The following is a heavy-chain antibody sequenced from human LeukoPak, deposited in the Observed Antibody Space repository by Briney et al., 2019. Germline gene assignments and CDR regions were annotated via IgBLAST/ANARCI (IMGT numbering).Heavy chain of an antibody. CDR3: ARDDAHYDFFGYDRRGWFDP. Sequence: ASVKVSCKASGYTFTGYYMHWVRQAPGQGLVWMGWINPNSGGTNYAQKFQGRVTMTRDTSISTAYMELSRLRSDDTAVYYCARDDAHYDFFGYDRRGWFDPWGQGTLVIVSS. CDR1: GYTFTGYY. J-gene: IGHJ5*02. D-gene: IGHD3-3*01. CDR2: INPNSGGT. V-gene: IGHV1-2*02.